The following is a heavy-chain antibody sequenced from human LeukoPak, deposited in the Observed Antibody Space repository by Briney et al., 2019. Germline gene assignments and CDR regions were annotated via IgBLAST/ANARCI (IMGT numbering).Heavy chain of an antibody. J-gene: IGHJ6*02. CDR3: AKDKYDWNYLGCEMDV. CDR1: GFTFSSYA. Sequence: PGSSLRLSCAASGFTFSSYAMHWVRQAPGKGLEWVAVISYDGSNKYYADSVKGRFTISRDNSKNTLDLQMNSLRAEDTAVYYCAKDKYDWNYLGCEMDVWGQGTAVTVSS. CDR2: ISYDGSNK. V-gene: IGHV3-30-3*01. D-gene: IGHD1-7*01.